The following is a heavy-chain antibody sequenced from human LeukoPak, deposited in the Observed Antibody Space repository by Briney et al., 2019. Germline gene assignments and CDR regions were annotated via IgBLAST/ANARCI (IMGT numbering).Heavy chain of an antibody. J-gene: IGHJ5*02. CDR3: ARAATRVGNWFDP. CDR2: LYAGGSI. CDR1: GFSVSSNY. V-gene: IGHV3-66*01. D-gene: IGHD2-15*01. Sequence: GGSLRLSCAAAGFSVSSNYMSWVRQAPGKGLEWVSALYAGGSIWHADSVKGRFTISRDNAKNTLYLQMNSLRAEDTAVYYCARAATRVGNWFDPWGQGTLVTVSS.